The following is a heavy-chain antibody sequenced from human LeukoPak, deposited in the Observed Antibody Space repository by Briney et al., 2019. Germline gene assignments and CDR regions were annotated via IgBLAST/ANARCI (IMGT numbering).Heavy chain of an antibody. CDR2: ISSSSSYT. V-gene: IGHV3-11*05. Sequence: PGGSLRLSCAASGFTFSNYAMSWARQAPGKGLEWVSYISSSSSYTNYADSVKGRFTISRDNAKNSLYLQMNSLRAEDTAVYYCAREESAGIDYWGQGTLVTVSS. CDR1: GFTFSNYA. J-gene: IGHJ4*02. D-gene: IGHD3-10*01. CDR3: AREESAGIDY.